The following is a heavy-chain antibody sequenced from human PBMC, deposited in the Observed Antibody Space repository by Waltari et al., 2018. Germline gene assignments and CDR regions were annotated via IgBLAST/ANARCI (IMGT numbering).Heavy chain of an antibody. Sequence: QVQLVESGGGVVQSGRSPRLSCAASEFTFRSSAMHWVRQAPGKGREWVAVISYNERNIYYVDSVKGRFIISRDNSRKMLDLQMNSLRTEDTAVYYCARDYCDRTNCHGMDVWGQGTTVTVSS. CDR1: EFTFRSSA. J-gene: IGHJ6*02. V-gene: IGHV3-30*04. D-gene: IGHD3-22*01. CDR3: ARDYCDRTNCHGMDV. CDR2: ISYNERNI.